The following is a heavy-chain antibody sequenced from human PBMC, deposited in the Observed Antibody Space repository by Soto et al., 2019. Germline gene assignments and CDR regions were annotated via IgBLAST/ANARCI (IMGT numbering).Heavy chain of an antibody. D-gene: IGHD3-22*01. Sequence: GGSLRLSCAASGFTFSSYAMSWVRQAPGKGLEWVSTISGSGGSSYYADSVKGRFSISRDNSRTTLYLQMNSLRAEDTAVYYCAKDAMYYYDTSGSRPSWVDYWGQGTLVTVSS. CDR2: ISGSGGSS. CDR3: AKDAMYYYDTSGSRPSWVDY. V-gene: IGHV3-23*01. CDR1: GFTFSSYA. J-gene: IGHJ4*02.